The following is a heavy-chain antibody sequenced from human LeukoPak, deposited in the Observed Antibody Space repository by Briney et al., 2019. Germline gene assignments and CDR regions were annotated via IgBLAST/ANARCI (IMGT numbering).Heavy chain of an antibody. V-gene: IGHV3-7*01. Sequence: GGSPRLSCAASGLTFTDFWMNWVRLAPGRGLEWLANIKPDGNEKYYVDSVKGRFAISRDNAKNEVYLEMNSLRAEDTGVYYCSGRDSSRSPRAYWGQGTLVRVSS. CDR1: GLTFTDFW. D-gene: IGHD2-2*01. CDR3: SGRDSSRSPRAY. J-gene: IGHJ4*02. CDR2: IKPDGNEK.